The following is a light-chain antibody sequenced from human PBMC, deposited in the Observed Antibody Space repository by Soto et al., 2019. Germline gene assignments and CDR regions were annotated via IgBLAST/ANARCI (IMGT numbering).Light chain of an antibody. CDR1: QSVNSW. Sequence: DLQMTQSPSTLSASVGDRITLTCRASQSVNSWLAWYQQKAGKAPKLLISEASNLKDGVPSRFSGSGSETEFSLTISGLQPDDFATYYCQQYRSQRTFGQGTRV. CDR2: EAS. CDR3: QQYRSQRT. J-gene: IGKJ1*01. V-gene: IGKV1-5*03.